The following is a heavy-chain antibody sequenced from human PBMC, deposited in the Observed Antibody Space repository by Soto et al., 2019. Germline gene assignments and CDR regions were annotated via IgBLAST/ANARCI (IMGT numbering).Heavy chain of an antibody. Sequence: SGGSLRLSCAASGFTFSSYWMHWVRQAPGKGLVRVSRINSDGSSTTYADFVKGRFTISRDNAKNTLYLQMDSLRAEDTAVYYCAPNWFDPWGQGTLVTVSS. CDR1: GFTFSSYW. CDR2: INSDGSST. J-gene: IGHJ5*02. V-gene: IGHV3-74*01. CDR3: APNWFDP.